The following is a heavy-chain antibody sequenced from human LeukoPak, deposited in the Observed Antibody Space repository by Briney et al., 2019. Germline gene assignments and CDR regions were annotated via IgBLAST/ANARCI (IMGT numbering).Heavy chain of an antibody. Sequence: ASVKVSCKASGYTFTSCYMHWVRRAPGQGLEWMGIINPSGGSTCYAQKFEGRVTMTRDTSTSTVYMELSSLRSEDTAVYYCARASRIQLERGTRGDYWGQGTLVTVSS. CDR1: GYTFTSCY. D-gene: IGHD1-1*01. CDR3: ARASRIQLERGTRGDY. J-gene: IGHJ4*02. CDR2: INPSGGST. V-gene: IGHV1-46*03.